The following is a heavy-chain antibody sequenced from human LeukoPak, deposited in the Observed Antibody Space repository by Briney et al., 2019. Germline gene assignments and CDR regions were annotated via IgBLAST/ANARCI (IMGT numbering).Heavy chain of an antibody. CDR3: ARAGGDDYVWGSYRDRGYYYYYMDV. CDR1: GFTFDNYA. J-gene: IGHJ6*03. CDR2: ISRNSGSI. Sequence: GRSLRLSCAASGFTFDNYAMHWLRQAPGKGLEWVSGISRNSGSIDYADSVKGRFTISRDNAKNSLYLQMNSLRAEDTAVYYCARAGGDDYVWGSYRDRGYYYYYMDVWGKGTTVTISS. D-gene: IGHD3-16*02. V-gene: IGHV3-9*01.